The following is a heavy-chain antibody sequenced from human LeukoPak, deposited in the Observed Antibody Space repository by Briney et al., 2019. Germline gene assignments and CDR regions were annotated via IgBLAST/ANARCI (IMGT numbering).Heavy chain of an antibody. D-gene: IGHD3-10*01. Sequence: GESLKISCKGSGYSFTSYWIGWVRQAPGQGLEWMGWISAYNGNTNYAQKLQGRVTMTTDTSTSTAYMELRSLRSDDTAVYYCARLYYYGSGSYSGFDYWGQGTLVTVSS. CDR3: ARLYYYGSGSYSGFDY. CDR2: ISAYNGNT. J-gene: IGHJ4*02. V-gene: IGHV1-18*04. CDR1: GYSFTSYW.